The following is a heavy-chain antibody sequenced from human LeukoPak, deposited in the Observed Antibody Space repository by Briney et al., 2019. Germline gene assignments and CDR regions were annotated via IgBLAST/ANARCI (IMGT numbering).Heavy chain of an antibody. J-gene: IGHJ4*02. CDR1: GFTFSSYG. D-gene: IGHD6-6*01. Sequence: GGSLRLSCAASGFTFSSYGMHWVRQAPGKGLEWVAFIRYDGSNKYYADSVKGRFTISRDNSKNTLYLQMNSLRAEDTAVYYCAKPRIAARPVGDYWGQGTLVTVSS. V-gene: IGHV3-30*02. CDR2: IRYDGSNK. CDR3: AKPRIAARPVGDY.